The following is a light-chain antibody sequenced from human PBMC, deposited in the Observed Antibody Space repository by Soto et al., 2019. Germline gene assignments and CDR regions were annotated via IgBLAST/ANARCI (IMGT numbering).Light chain of an antibody. J-gene: IGKJ1*01. CDR1: ESVSTN. CDR2: GAS. V-gene: IGKV3-15*01. Sequence: EIVMTQSPATLSLSPGERATLSCRASESVSTNLAWYQQKAGQAPRLLIYGASTRATGIPARFSGSGSGTESTLTISSLQAEDVAVYYCQQYYSTLWTFGQGTKVDIK. CDR3: QQYYSTLWT.